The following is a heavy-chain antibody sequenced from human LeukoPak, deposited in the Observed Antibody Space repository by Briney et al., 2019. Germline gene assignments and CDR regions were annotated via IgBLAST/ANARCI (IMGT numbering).Heavy chain of an antibody. Sequence: KASQTLSLTCTVSGGSISSGDYYWSWIRQPAGKGLEWIGRIYTSGSTNYNPSLKSRVTMSVDTSKNQFSLKLSSVTAADTAVYYCARDRGGPVLRPHDAFDIWDHRPMVIVSS. J-gene: IGHJ3*02. CDR1: GGSISSGDYY. CDR2: IYTSGST. CDR3: ARDRGGPVLRPHDAFDI. D-gene: IGHD3-3*01. V-gene: IGHV4-61*02.